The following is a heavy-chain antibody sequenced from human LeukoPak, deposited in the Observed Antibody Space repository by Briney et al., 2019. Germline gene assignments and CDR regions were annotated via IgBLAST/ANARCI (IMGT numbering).Heavy chain of an antibody. V-gene: IGHV3-73*01. D-gene: IGHD6-13*01. CDR1: GFTFSDSA. CDR2: IRSKANSYAT. CDR3: TRQIAAAGTGGYYYYYYIDV. J-gene: IGHJ6*03. Sequence: GGSLRLSCAASGFTFSDSAIHWVRQASGKGLEWVGRIRSKANSYATAYAASVKGRFTISRDDSNNTAYLQMNSLKTEDTAVYYCTRQIAAAGTGGYYYYYYIDVWGKGTTVTISS.